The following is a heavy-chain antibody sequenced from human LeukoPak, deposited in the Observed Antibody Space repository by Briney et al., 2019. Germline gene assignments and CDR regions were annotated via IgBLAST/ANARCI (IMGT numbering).Heavy chain of an antibody. CDR2: IIPILGIA. CDR3: ARISKYYYDSSGYLSY. J-gene: IGHJ4*02. V-gene: IGHV1-69*04. D-gene: IGHD3-22*01. CDR1: GGTFSSYA. Sequence: SVKVSCKASGGTFSSYAISWVRQAPGQGPEWMGRIIPILGIANYAQKFQGRVTITADKSTSTAYMELSSLRSEDTAVYYCARISKYYYDSSGYLSYWGQGTLVTVSS.